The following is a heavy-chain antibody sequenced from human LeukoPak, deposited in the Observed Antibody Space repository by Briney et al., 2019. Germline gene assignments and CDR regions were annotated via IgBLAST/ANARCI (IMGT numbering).Heavy chain of an antibody. Sequence: SETLSLTCTVSGGSISSYYWSWIRRPPGKGLEWIGYIYYSGSTNYNPSLKSRVTISVDTSKNQFSLKLTSVTAADTAVYYCARAYSRQLPPDYWGQGTLVTVSS. D-gene: IGHD6-13*01. CDR3: ARAYSRQLPPDY. CDR1: GGSISSYY. J-gene: IGHJ4*02. V-gene: IGHV4-59*12. CDR2: IYYSGST.